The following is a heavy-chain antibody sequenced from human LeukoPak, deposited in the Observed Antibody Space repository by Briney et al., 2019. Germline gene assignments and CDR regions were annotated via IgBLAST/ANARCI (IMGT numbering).Heavy chain of an antibody. CDR1: GFTFSSYG. CDR3: ARSSGSYPNYYYYYYMDV. J-gene: IGHJ6*03. CDR2: IRYDGSNK. Sequence: GPLRLSCAASGFTFSSYGMHWVRQAPGKGLEWVAFIRYDGSNKYYAASVKGRFTISRDNCKNTLYLQMNSLRAEDTPVYYCARSSGSYPNYYYYYYMDVWGKGTTVTISS. V-gene: IGHV3-30*02. D-gene: IGHD3-10*01.